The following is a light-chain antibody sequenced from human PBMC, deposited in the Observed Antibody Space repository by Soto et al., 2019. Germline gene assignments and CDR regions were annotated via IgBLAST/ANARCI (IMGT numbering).Light chain of an antibody. CDR3: AVRDDSLSGHWV. CDR1: SSNIGSNY. V-gene: IGLV1-47*01. CDR2: RSD. J-gene: IGLJ3*02. Sequence: QSVLTQPPSASGTPGQRATISCSGSSSNIGSNYVSWYQHLPGAAPKLLIYRSDQRPSGVPDRFSGSKSGTSASLAISGLRSEDEADYFCAVRDDSLSGHWVFGGGTKLTVL.